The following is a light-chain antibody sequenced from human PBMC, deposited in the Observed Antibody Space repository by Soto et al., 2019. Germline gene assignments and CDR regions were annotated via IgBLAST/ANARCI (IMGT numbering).Light chain of an antibody. CDR3: QQYNSYSFT. J-gene: IGKJ3*01. V-gene: IGKV1-5*03. CDR2: KAS. CDR1: QSISTW. Sequence: DIQMTQSPSTLSASVGDRVTITCRASQSISTWLAWYQQEPGEAPKLLIHKASSLQSGVPSRFSGSGSGTDFTLTISSLHPDDFATYYCQQYNSYSFTFGPGTKVDIK.